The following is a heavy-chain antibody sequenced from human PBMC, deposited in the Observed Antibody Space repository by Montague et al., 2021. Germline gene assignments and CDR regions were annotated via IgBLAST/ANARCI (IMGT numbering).Heavy chain of an antibody. V-gene: IGHV4-31*03. Sequence: TLSLTCTVSGGSISSGGYYWSWIRQHPGKCLEWIGYTYYSGNTYYNPSLKSRVTISVDTSKNHFSLNLTSVTAADTAVYYCACFGTTLRAAFDIWGQGTMVTVSS. J-gene: IGHJ3*02. D-gene: IGHD1-14*01. CDR2: TYYSGNT. CDR1: GGSISSGGYY. CDR3: ACFGTTLRAAFDI.